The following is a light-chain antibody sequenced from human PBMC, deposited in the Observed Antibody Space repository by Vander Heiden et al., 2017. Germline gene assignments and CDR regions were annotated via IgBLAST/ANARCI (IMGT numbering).Light chain of an antibody. J-gene: IGLJ2*01. V-gene: IGLV2-14*03. CDR2: DVN. CDR3: SSYTSSSTLL. Sequence: QSALTQPASVSGSPGQSITISCSGTSRDVGGYNYVSWYQQHPGKAHKLMIYDVNNRPSGVADRFSGSKSGNTASLTISGLQTEDEADYYCSSYTSSSTLLFGGGTKLTVL. CDR1: SRDVGGYNY.